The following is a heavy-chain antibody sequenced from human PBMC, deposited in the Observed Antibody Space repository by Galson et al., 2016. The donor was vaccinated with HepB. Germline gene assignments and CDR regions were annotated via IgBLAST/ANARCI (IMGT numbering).Heavy chain of an antibody. CDR3: ARDSTTSTWDRGPGV. J-gene: IGHJ4*02. CDR1: QFSFSNHA. Sequence: SLRLSCAASQFSFSNHAMHWVRQAPGKGLEWVAVVSYDGTNKFYADSVEGRFTISRDNSKNTLYLQMNSLRVEDTGVYYCARDSTTSTWDRGPGVWGQGTLVTVSS. CDR2: VSYDGTNK. V-gene: IGHV3-30-3*01. D-gene: IGHD6-13*01.